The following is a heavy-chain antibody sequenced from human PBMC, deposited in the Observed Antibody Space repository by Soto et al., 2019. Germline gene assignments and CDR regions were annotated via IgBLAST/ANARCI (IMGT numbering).Heavy chain of an antibody. CDR2: IWYDGSNK. D-gene: IGHD3-3*01. J-gene: IGHJ4*02. CDR3: ARDHFLEWLLTLDY. Sequence: GGSLRLSCAASGFTFSSYGMHWVRQAPGKGLEWVAVIWYDGSNKYYADSVKGRFTISRDNSKNTLYLQMNSLRAEDTAVYYCARDHFLEWLLTLDYWGQGTLVTVSS. V-gene: IGHV3-33*01. CDR1: GFTFSSYG.